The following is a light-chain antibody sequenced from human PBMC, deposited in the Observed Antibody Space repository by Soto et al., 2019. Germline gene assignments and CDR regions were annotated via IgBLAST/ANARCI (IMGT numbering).Light chain of an antibody. V-gene: IGKV3-11*01. J-gene: IGKJ4*01. CDR3: QQRSNWPPR. CDR2: DAS. Sequence: EIVLTQSPATLSLSPGERATLSCRASQSVSSYLAWYQQKPGQAPRLLIYDASNRAPGIPARFSGSGSGTDFTLTLSSLEPEDFAVYYCQQRSNWPPRFGGGTKVEIK. CDR1: QSVSSY.